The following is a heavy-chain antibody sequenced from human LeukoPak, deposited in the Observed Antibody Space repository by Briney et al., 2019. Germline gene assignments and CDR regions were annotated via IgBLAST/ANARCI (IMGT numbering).Heavy chain of an antibody. CDR2: INPNSGGT. J-gene: IGHJ4*02. Sequence: ALVKVSCKASGYTFTGYYIHWVRQAPGQGLEWMGWINPNSGGTNYAQKFQGRVTMTRDTSISTVYMELSRLRSDDTALYYCARERRPHSYGSFIGDYWGQGTLVSVSS. CDR3: ARERRPHSYGSFIGDY. V-gene: IGHV1-2*02. D-gene: IGHD5-18*01. CDR1: GYTFTGYY.